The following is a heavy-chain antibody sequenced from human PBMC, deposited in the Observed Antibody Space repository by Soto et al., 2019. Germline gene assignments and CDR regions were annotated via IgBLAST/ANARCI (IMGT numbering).Heavy chain of an antibody. CDR1: GGTFSSYA. D-gene: IGHD2-2*01. CDR2: IIPIFGTA. CDR3: ADGSDIVVVPAANGYYYYGMDV. V-gene: IGHV1-69*13. J-gene: IGHJ6*02. Sequence: SVKVSCKASGGTFSSYAISWVRQAPGQGLEWMGGIIPIFGTANYAQKFQGRVTITADESTSTAYMELSSLRSEDTAVYYCADGSDIVVVPAANGYYYYGMDVWGQGTTVTVS.